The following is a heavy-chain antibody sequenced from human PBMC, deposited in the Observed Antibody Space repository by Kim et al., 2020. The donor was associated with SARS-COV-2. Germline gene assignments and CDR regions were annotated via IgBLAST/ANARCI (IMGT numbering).Heavy chain of an antibody. J-gene: IGHJ4*02. D-gene: IGHD4-17*01. CDR3: ARGPYGDFYYFDY. Sequence: HPPINSRVTKSVDTSKNQFSRKLSPVTAADTAVYYCARGPYGDFYYFDYWGQGTLVTVSS. V-gene: IGHV4-59*09.